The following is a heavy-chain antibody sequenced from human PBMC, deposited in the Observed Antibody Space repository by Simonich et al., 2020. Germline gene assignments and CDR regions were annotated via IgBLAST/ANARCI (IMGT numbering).Heavy chain of an antibody. Sequence: EVQLVESGGGLVQPGGSLRLDCAASGFTFSSYWMQWVRQAPGKGLVWVTRSNSDGSSTSYADSGKGRFPISRDNAKNTLYLQMNSLRAEDTAVYYCARNRLDYWGQGTLVTVSS. J-gene: IGHJ4*02. CDR1: GFTFSSYW. CDR2: SNSDGSST. CDR3: ARNRLDY. V-gene: IGHV3-74*01.